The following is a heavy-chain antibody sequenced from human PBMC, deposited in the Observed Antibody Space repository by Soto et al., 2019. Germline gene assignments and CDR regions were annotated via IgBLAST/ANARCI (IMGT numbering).Heavy chain of an antibody. CDR2: MNPNSGNT. CDR1: GYTFTSYD. V-gene: IGHV1-8*01. D-gene: IGHD3-16*01. J-gene: IGHJ6*02. CDR3: ARGKRGLCVHYYYGMDV. Sequence: ASVKVSCKASGYTFTSYDINWVRQATGQGLEWMGWMNPNSGNTGYAQKFQGRVTMTRNTSISTAYMELSSLRSEDTAVYYCARGKRGLCVHYYYGMDVWGQGTTVTVSS.